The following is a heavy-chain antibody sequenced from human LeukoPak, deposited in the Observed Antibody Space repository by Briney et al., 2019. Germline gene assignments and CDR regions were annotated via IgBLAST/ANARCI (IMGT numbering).Heavy chain of an antibody. J-gene: IGHJ4*02. D-gene: IGHD6-6*01. CDR1: GYTFTSYA. CDR2: VDPEDGET. Sequence: GASVKVSCKASGYTFTSYAMNWVRQAPGKGLEWMGRVDPEDGETIYAEKFQGRVTITADTSTDTAYMELSSLRSEDTAVYYCATEVDGEQLGLFDYWGQGTLVTVSS. CDR3: ATEVDGEQLGLFDY. V-gene: IGHV1-69-2*01.